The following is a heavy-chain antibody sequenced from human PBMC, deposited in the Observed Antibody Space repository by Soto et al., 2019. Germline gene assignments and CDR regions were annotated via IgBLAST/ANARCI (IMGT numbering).Heavy chain of an antibody. CDR3: LIVVVTATRPMTDY. V-gene: IGHV4-39*01. D-gene: IGHD2-21*02. Sequence: SETLSLTCTVSCGSISSSSYYWGWIRQPPGKGLEWIGSIYYGGSTYYNPSLKSRVTISVDTSKNQFSLKLSSVTAADTAVYYCLIVVVTATRPMTDYWGQGTLVTVS. CDR2: IYYGGST. J-gene: IGHJ4*02. CDR1: CGSISSSSYY.